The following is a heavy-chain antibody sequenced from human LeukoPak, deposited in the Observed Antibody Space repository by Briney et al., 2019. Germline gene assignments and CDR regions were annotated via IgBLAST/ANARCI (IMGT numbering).Heavy chain of an antibody. CDR3: ARDRGIFTVTTGDY. D-gene: IGHD4-17*01. CDR1: GFTFRSYE. J-gene: IGHJ4*02. CDR2: LSSSGSAF. Sequence: GGSLRLSCEDSGFTFRSYEMNWVRQAPGKGLEWIAYLSSSGSAFSYADSVKGRFTISRDNSKNTLYLQMNSLRAEDTAVYYCARDRGIFTVTTGDYWGQGILVTVSS. V-gene: IGHV3-48*03.